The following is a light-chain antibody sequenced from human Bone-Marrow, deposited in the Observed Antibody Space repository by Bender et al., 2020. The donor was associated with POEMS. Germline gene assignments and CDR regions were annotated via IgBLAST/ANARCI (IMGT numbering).Light chain of an antibody. CDR2: INN. CDR3: AAWEDSLNGWV. CDR1: SSNIGSNI. Sequence: QSVLTQPPSASGTPGQRVTISCSGSSSNIGSNIVNWFQQFPGTAPKLLIYINNQRPSGVPDRFSGSKSGTSASLAISGLQSEDEADYYCAAWEDSLNGWVFGGGTKLTVL. V-gene: IGLV1-44*01. J-gene: IGLJ3*02.